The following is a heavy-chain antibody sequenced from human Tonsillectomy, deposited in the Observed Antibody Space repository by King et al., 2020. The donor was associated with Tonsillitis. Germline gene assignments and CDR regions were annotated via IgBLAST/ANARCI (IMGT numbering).Heavy chain of an antibody. D-gene: IGHD2/OR15-2a*01. V-gene: IGHV3-9*01. J-gene: IGHJ3*02. CDR3: AKRTFNSWIIEGDAFDI. CDR1: GFTFDDYA. Sequence: QLVQSGGGLVQPGRSLRLSCAASGFTFDDYAMHWVRQAPGKGLEWVSGISWNSGSIGYADSVKGRFTISRDNAKNSLYLQMNSLRAEDTALYYCAKRTFNSWIIEGDAFDIWGQGTMVTVSS. CDR2: ISWNSGSI.